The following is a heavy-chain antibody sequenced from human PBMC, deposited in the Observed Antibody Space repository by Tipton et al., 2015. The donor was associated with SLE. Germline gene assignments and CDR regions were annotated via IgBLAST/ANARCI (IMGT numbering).Heavy chain of an antibody. CDR1: GGTFSSYA. Sequence: QLVQSGAEVKKPGSSVKVSCKASGGTFSSYAISWVRQAPGQGLEWMGGIIPIFGTANYAQKFQGRVTITADKSTSTAYMELSSLRSEDTAVYYCARDFGEWELQTAGAFDIWGQGTMVTVSS. J-gene: IGHJ3*02. V-gene: IGHV1-69*06. CDR2: IIPIFGTA. CDR3: ARDFGEWELQTAGAFDI. D-gene: IGHD1-26*01.